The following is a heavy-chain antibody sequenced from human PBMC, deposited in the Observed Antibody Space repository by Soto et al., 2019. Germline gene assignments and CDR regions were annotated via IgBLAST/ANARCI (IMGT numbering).Heavy chain of an antibody. V-gene: IGHV1-69*01. J-gene: IGHJ4*02. D-gene: IGHD3-10*01. CDR2: IIPIFGTA. CDR1: AFRYLSSA. CDR3: ARDTADVQGVISPFDY. Sequence: SSGTSAFRYLSSAIMWVRHAKKQGLEWMGGIIPIFGTANYAQKFQGRVTITADESTSTAYMELSSLRSEDTAVYYCARDTADVQGVISPFDYWGQGTLVTVSS.